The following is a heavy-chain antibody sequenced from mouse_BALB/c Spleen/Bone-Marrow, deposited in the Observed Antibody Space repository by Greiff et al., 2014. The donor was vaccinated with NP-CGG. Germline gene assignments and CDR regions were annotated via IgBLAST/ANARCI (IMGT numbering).Heavy chain of an antibody. D-gene: IGHD2-10*02. Sequence: QVQLQQSGAELVRPGSSVKISCKASGYPFSSYWMCWVKQRPGQGLEWIGQIYPGDGETNYNGKFKGNATLTADKSSSTAYMQLISLTSEDSAVYFCARKYGDYWGQGTTLTVSS. CDR1: GYPFSSYW. CDR2: IYPGDGET. CDR3: ARKYGDY. V-gene: IGHV1-80*01. J-gene: IGHJ2*01.